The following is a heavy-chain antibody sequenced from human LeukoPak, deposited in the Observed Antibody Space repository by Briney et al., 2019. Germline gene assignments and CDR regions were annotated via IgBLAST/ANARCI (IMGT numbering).Heavy chain of an antibody. CDR2: ISYDGSNK. CDR3: ARAFDD. V-gene: IGHV3-30*03. Sequence: PGRSLRLSCAASGFTFSNYGMHWVRQAPGKGLEWVAVISYDGSNKYYADSVKGRFAISRDNSKNSLYLQMNSLRDEDTAIYYCARAFDDWGQGTLVTVSS. J-gene: IGHJ4*02. CDR1: GFTFSNYG.